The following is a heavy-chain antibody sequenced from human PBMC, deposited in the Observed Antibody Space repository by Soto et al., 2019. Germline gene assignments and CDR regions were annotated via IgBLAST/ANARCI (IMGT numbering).Heavy chain of an antibody. CDR2: IYDNWST. CDR3: ARENPNCDGSSCYDYFDY. V-gene: IGHV4-59*01. D-gene: IGHD3-22*01. CDR1: AGSMSTYY. J-gene: IGHJ4*02. Sequence: QVELQESGPGLVRPSETLSLTCNVSAGSMSTYYLSWIRQSPGKGLEWIGHIYDNWSTNYNPSLKSRLTMSADMSRKHFSLNLSSVTAADTAVYFCARENPNCDGSSCYDYFDYWGQGSQVTVSS.